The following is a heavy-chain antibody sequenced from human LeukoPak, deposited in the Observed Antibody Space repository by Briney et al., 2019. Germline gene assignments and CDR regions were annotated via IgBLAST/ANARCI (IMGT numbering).Heavy chain of an antibody. CDR3: PRHGNYYDSSGYYSPHAFDI. D-gene: IGHD3-22*01. CDR2: FYPVDSDT. V-gene: IGHV5-51*01. CDR1: GYSLTSYW. J-gene: IGHJ3*02. Sequence: GESLKISCKGSGYSLTSYWSGWVRQMPGKGLEWMVIFYPVDSDTGYSPFFQGQVTISADKSISTVYLQRSSVKASDTAMYYCPRHGNYYDSSGYYSPHAFDIWGQGTMVTVSS.